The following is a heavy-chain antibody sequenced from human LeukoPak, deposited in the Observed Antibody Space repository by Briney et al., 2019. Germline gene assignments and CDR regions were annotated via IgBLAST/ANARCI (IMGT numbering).Heavy chain of an antibody. CDR2: VYYSGSS. Sequence: SETLSLTCTVSGGSMSSYYWSWVRQSPRKGLEWIGNVYYSGSSNYNPSLESRVTISVDTSKNQFFLILSSVSAADTAVYYCARAYSGGYSYFDHWGQGTLVTVPS. D-gene: IGHD1-26*01. CDR3: ARAYSGGYSYFDH. V-gene: IGHV4-59*01. CDR1: GGSMSSYY. J-gene: IGHJ4*02.